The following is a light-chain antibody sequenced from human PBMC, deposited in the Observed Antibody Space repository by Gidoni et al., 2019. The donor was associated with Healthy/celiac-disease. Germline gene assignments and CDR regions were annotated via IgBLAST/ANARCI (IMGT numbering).Light chain of an antibody. CDR2: WAS. Sequence: DLVMTQSPDSLAVSLGERATINCKSSQSVLYSSNNKNYLAWYQQKPGQPPKLLIYWASTRESGVPDRFSGSGSGTDFTLTINSLQAEDVAVYYCQQYYSTPWTFXQXTKVEIK. CDR3: QQYYSTPWT. J-gene: IGKJ1*01. CDR1: QSVLYSSNNKNY. V-gene: IGKV4-1*01.